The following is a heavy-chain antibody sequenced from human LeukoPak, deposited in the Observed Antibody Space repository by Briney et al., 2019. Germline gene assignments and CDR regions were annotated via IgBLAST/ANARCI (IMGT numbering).Heavy chain of an antibody. D-gene: IGHD3-10*01. Sequence: SETLSLTCTVSGGSVSGGSYYWSWIRQPPGKGLEWIGYIYYSGSTNYNPSLKSRVTISVDTSKNQFSLKLSSVTAADTAVYYCARDVVTMVRGVIIAAFDYWGQGTLVTVSS. J-gene: IGHJ4*02. CDR2: IYYSGST. CDR3: ARDVVTMVRGVIIAAFDY. V-gene: IGHV4-61*01. CDR1: GGSVSGGSYY.